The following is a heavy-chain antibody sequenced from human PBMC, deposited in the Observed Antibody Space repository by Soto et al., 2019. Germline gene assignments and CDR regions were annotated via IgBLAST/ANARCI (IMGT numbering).Heavy chain of an antibody. CDR3: AREENCSGGTCYSEYFHR. D-gene: IGHD2-15*01. V-gene: IGHV1-46*01. Sequence: ASVKVSCKASGYTFTSYYMHWVRQAPGQGLEWMGIINPSGGSTSYAQKFQGRVTMTRDTSTSTVYMELSSLRSEDTAVYYCAREENCSGGTCYSEYFHRWGQGTLVTV. J-gene: IGHJ1*01. CDR2: INPSGGST. CDR1: GYTFTSYY.